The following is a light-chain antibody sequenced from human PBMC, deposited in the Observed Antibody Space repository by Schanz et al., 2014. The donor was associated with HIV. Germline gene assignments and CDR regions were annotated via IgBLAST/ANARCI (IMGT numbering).Light chain of an antibody. CDR2: DVS. CDR1: SSDIGGFNF. CDR3: CSYAGSYTWV. V-gene: IGLV2-11*01. Sequence: QSALTQPASVTGSLGQSITISCTGTSSDIGGFNFVSWYQQHPGKAPKLMIYDVSKRPSGVPDRFSGSKSGNTASLTISGLQAEDEADYYCCSYAGSYTWVFGGGTKL. J-gene: IGLJ3*02.